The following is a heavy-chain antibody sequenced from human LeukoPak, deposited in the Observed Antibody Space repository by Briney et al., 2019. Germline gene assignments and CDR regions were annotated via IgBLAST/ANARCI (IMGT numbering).Heavy chain of an antibody. Sequence: ASVKVSCKASGYTFTGYYMHWARQAPGQGLEWMGWINPNSGGTNYAQKFQGRVTMTRDTSISTAYMELSRLRSDDTAVYYCAREGYCSSTSCYPDYWGQGTLVTVSS. CDR3: AREGYCSSTSCYPDY. V-gene: IGHV1-2*02. J-gene: IGHJ4*02. CDR1: GYTFTGYY. D-gene: IGHD2-2*01. CDR2: INPNSGGT.